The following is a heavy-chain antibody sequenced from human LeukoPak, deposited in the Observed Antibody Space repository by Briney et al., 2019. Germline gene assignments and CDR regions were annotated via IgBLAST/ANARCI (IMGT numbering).Heavy chain of an antibody. D-gene: IGHD3-22*01. CDR2: ISGSGDST. CDR1: GFTFSSYV. V-gene: IGHV3-23*01. Sequence: GGSLRLSCAASGFTFSSYVMSWVRQVPGKGLEWVSTISGSGDSTYYADSVKGRFTISRDNSKDTLYLQMSSVRVDDTAVYYCARDRGRYYDSRGFYWGYYFDSWGQGILVTVST. CDR3: ARDRGRYYDSRGFYWGYYFDS. J-gene: IGHJ4*02.